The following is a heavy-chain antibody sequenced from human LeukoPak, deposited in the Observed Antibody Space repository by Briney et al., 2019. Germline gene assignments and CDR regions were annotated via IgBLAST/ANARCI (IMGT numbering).Heavy chain of an antibody. CDR2: ISYDGSNK. V-gene: IGHV3-30*18. D-gene: IGHD5-18*01. CDR3: AKDRQEWDTAMVPGY. CDR1: GFTFSSYG. J-gene: IGHJ4*02. Sequence: PGGSLRLSCAASGFTFSSYGMHWVRQAPGKGLEWVAVISYDGSNKYYADSVKGRFTISRDNSKNTLYLQMNSLRAEDTAVYYCAKDRQEWDTAMVPGYWGQGTLVTVSS.